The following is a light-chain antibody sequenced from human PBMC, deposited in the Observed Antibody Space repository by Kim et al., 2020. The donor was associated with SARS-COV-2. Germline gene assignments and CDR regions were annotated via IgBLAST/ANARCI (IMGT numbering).Light chain of an antibody. CDR2: QDS. J-gene: IGLJ2*01. Sequence: SYELTQPPSVSVSPGQTASITCSGDKLGDKYACWYQQKPGQSPVLVIYQDSQRPSGIPERFSGSNSGNTATLTISGTQAMDEADYDCQAWDSSTVVFGGGTKLTVL. CDR3: QAWDSSTVV. CDR1: KLGDKY. V-gene: IGLV3-1*01.